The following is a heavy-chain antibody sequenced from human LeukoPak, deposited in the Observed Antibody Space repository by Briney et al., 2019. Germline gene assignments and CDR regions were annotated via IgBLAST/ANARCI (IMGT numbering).Heavy chain of an antibody. Sequence: ASVKVSCKASGYTFTGYYMHWVRQAPGRGLEWLGWINPNSGGTNYAQKFQGRVTMTRDTSISTAYMELSRLRSDDTAVYYCARSMVRGRAFDIWGQGTMVTVSS. V-gene: IGHV1-2*02. J-gene: IGHJ3*02. CDR3: ARSMVRGRAFDI. D-gene: IGHD3-10*01. CDR1: GYTFTGYY. CDR2: INPNSGGT.